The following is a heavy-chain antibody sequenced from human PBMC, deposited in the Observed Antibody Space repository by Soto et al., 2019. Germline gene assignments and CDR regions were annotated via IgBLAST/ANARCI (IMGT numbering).Heavy chain of an antibody. D-gene: IGHD1-26*01. CDR1: GFAFSDNS. Sequence: EVQLVESGGGLVKPGGSLRLSCAASGFAFSDNSMKWVRQAPGRGLEWVSSISSTSIYIFSADSVKGRFTISRDNAKNSLYLQMNSLRAEDTAIYYCARQRGGREGDYWGQGTLVIVSS. V-gene: IGHV3-21*01. CDR2: ISSTSIYI. J-gene: IGHJ4*02. CDR3: ARQRGGREGDY.